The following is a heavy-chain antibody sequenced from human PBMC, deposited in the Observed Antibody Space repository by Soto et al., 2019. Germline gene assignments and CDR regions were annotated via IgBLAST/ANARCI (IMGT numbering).Heavy chain of an antibody. Sequence: ASVKVCCKASVYTLTSYYMHWVRQAHGQGLEWMGIINPSGGSTSYAQKFQGRVTMTRDTSNNHFSLKLTSVTAADTAVYYCARHSRSTGNTWGHWFDPWGHGTQVTVSS. CDR2: INPSGGST. D-gene: IGHD1-7*01. J-gene: IGHJ5*02. CDR1: VYTLTSYY. CDR3: ARHSRSTGNTWGHWFDP. V-gene: IGHV1-46*01.